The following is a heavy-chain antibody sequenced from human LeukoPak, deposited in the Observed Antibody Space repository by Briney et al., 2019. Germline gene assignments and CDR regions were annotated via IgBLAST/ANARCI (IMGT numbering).Heavy chain of an antibody. J-gene: IGHJ4*02. V-gene: IGHV4-31*03. CDR1: GGSISSGGYY. Sequence: SETLSLTCTVSGGSISSGGYYWSWIRQHPGKGLEWIGYIYYSGSTYYNPSLKSRVTISVDTSKNQFSLKLSSVTAADTAVYYCARSQDCSSTSCQSDYWGQGTLVTVSS. D-gene: IGHD2-2*01. CDR2: IYYSGST. CDR3: ARSQDCSSTSCQSDY.